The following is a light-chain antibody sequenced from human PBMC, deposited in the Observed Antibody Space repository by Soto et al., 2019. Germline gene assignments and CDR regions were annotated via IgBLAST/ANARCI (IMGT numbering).Light chain of an antibody. J-gene: IGLJ3*02. V-gene: IGLV2-18*02. CDR1: SSDVGGSNR. CDR2: EVN. CDR3: SSYTSSSTWV. Sequence: QSVLTQPPSVSGSPGQSVTISCTGTSSDVGGSNRVSWYQQPPGTAPKLIIYEVNNRPSGVPDRFSGSKSAYTASLTISGLQAEDEADYYCSSYTSSSTWVFGGGTKLTVL.